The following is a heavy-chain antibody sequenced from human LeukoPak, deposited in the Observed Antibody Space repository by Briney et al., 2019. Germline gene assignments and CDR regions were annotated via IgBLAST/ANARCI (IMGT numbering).Heavy chain of an antibody. Sequence: ASVKVSCKAAGYTFTSYYMHWLRQAPGQGLEWMGIINPSGGSTSYAQKFQGRVTMTRDTSTSTVYMELSSLRSEDTAVYYCARAHRGYGSGSYQNQPGWFDPWGQGTLVTVSS. J-gene: IGHJ5*02. CDR3: ARAHRGYGSGSYQNQPGWFDP. CDR2: INPSGGST. D-gene: IGHD3-10*01. CDR1: GYTFTSYY. V-gene: IGHV1-46*01.